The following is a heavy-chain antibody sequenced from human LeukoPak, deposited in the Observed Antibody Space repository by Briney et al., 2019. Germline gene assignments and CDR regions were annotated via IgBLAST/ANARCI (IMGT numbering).Heavy chain of an antibody. CDR3: AREGREWLSVGIDY. CDR1: GFTFSSYA. J-gene: IGHJ4*02. Sequence: PGRSLRLSCAASGFTFSSYAVYWVRQAPGKGLEWVALISYDATNTYYADSVKGRFTISRDNSKNTLYLQMNSLRAEDTAIYYCAREGREWLSVGIDYWGQGTLVTVSS. CDR2: ISYDATNT. D-gene: IGHD6-19*01. V-gene: IGHV3-30-3*01.